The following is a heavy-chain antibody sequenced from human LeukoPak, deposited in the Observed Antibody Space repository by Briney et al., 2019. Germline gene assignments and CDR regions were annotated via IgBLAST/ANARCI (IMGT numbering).Heavy chain of an antibody. D-gene: IGHD3-10*01. Sequence: PGGSLRLSCAASGFTFSSYAMHWVRQAPGKGLEWVAVISYDGSNKYYADSVKGRFTISRDNSKNTLYLQMNSLRAEVTAVYYCARDMNYYGSGSYYRVHYYYGMDVWGKGTTVTVSS. V-gene: IGHV3-30*04. CDR2: ISYDGSNK. CDR1: GFTFSSYA. CDR3: ARDMNYYGSGSYYRVHYYYGMDV. J-gene: IGHJ6*04.